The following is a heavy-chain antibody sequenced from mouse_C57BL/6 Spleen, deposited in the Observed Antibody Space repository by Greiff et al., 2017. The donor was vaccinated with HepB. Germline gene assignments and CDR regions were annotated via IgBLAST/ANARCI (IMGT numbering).Heavy chain of an antibody. Sequence: EVKLQESGPGLVKPSQSLSLTCSVTGYSITSGYYWNWIRQFPGNKLEWMGYISYDGSNNYNPSLKNRISITRDTSKNQFFLKLNSVTTEDTATYYCARDQLRGYFDFWGQGTTLTVSS. V-gene: IGHV3-6*01. CDR1: GYSITSGYY. CDR2: ISYDGSN. CDR3: ARDQLRGYFDF. J-gene: IGHJ2*01. D-gene: IGHD1-1*01.